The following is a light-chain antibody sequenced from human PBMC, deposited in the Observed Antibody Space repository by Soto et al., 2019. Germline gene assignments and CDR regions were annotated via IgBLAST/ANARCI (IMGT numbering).Light chain of an antibody. CDR1: SSDVGAFNY. CDR3: NSYASSSARV. Sequence: QSALTQPASVSGSPGQSITISCTGTSSDVGAFNYVSWYQQHPGKTPKLIIYEVTNRPSGVSNRFSGSKSGNTASLTISGLQAEDEADYYCNSYASSSARVFGGETKVTVL. CDR2: EVT. V-gene: IGLV2-14*01. J-gene: IGLJ3*02.